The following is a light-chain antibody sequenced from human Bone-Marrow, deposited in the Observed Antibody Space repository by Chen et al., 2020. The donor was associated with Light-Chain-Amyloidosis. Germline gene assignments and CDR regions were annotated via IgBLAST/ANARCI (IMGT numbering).Light chain of an antibody. Sequence: QSALTQPASVSGSPGQSITISCTGTSSDVGGDNHVSWYQQHPDKAPKLMIYEVTNRPSWVPDRFCGSKSDNTDSLTISGLQTEDEADYFCSSYTITNTLVFGSGTRVTVL. J-gene: IGLJ1*01. CDR3: SSYTITNTLV. V-gene: IGLV2-14*01. CDR1: SSDVGGDNH. CDR2: EVT.